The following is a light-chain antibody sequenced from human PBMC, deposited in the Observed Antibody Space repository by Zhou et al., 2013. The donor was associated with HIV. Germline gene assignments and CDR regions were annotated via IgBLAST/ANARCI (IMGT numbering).Light chain of an antibody. Sequence: DIQMTQSPSSLSASVGDRVTITCRASQNIDNYLNWFQQKPGKAPKRLIYAASSLQSGVPSRFSGSGSVTDFTLTIDSLQPEDFGTYYCQQSYINKVTFGQGTRLDIK. CDR3: QQSYINKVT. V-gene: IGKV1-39*01. CDR2: AAS. CDR1: QNIDNY. J-gene: IGKJ5*01.